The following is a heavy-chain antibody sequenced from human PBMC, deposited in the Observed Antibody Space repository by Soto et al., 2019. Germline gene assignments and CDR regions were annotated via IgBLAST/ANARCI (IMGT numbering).Heavy chain of an antibody. J-gene: IGHJ4*02. Sequence: QVPLVESGGGVVQPGRSLRLSCAASGFTFSSYGMHWVRQAPGKGLEWVAVISYDGSNKYYADSVKGRFTISRDNSKNTLYLQMNSLRAEDTAVYYCATAPAIVLLPAAMGGDYWGQGTLVTVSS. CDR3: ATAPAIVLLPAAMGGDY. V-gene: IGHV3-30*03. CDR1: GFTFSSYG. D-gene: IGHD2-2*01. CDR2: ISYDGSNK.